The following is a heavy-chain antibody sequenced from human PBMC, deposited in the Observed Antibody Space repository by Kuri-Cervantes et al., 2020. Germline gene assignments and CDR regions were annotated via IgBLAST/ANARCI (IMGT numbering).Heavy chain of an antibody. J-gene: IGHJ6*02. Sequence: GGSLRLSCAASGFTFSSYWMHWVRQAPGKGLVWVSRINSDGSSTSYADSVKGRFTISRDNSKNTLYLQMNSLRAEDTAVYYCAKAAYYDFWSGPPYYYYGMDVWGQGTTVTVSS. CDR2: INSDGSST. CDR3: AKAAYYDFWSGPPYYYYGMDV. D-gene: IGHD3-3*01. CDR1: GFTFSSYW. V-gene: IGHV3-74*01.